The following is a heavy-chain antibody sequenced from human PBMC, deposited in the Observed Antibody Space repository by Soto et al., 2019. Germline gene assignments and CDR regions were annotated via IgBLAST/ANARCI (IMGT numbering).Heavy chain of an antibody. J-gene: IGHJ4*02. CDR3: ARVGVDFWSAYYGYYFDY. D-gene: IGHD3-3*01. CDR2: ISTYNGDT. V-gene: IGHV1-18*01. CDR1: DYTFTSYG. Sequence: ASVKVSCKAPDYTFTSYGISWVRQAPGQGLEWMGWISTYNGDTNYAQKIQGRVTMTTDTSTSTDYMELRSLRSDDTAVYYCARVGVDFWSAYYGYYFDYWGQGTLVTVSS.